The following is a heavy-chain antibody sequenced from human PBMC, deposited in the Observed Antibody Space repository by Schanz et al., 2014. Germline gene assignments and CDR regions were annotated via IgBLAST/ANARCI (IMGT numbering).Heavy chain of an antibody. CDR3: SRGECSSTSCHEVAPPDD. J-gene: IGHJ4*02. D-gene: IGHD2-2*01. Sequence: VQLQESGPGLVKPSQTLSLTCTVSGASISSRDFYWSWIRQFPGKGLEWIGYISYSGRTYYSPSLKSRLTMSVDTSKNQFSLRLSSVTAADTAIYYCSRGECSSTSCHEVAPPDDWGQGTLVTDSS. V-gene: IGHV4-31*03. CDR2: ISYSGRT. CDR1: GASISSRDFY.